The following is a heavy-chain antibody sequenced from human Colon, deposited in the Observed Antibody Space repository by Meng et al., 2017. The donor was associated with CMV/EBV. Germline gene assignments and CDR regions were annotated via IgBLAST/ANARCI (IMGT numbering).Heavy chain of an antibody. Sequence: GESLKISCEASGLTFTSYAMTWVRQAPVRGLEWVSAISGTGVSTYYAESVRGRFTITRDNSKNTVHLQMNSLRAEDTAVYYCVHGGLRVLGDNLYYYYGMDVWGQGTTVTVSS. CDR2: ISGTGVST. CDR3: VHGGLRVLGDNLYYYYGMDV. CDR1: GLTFTSYA. V-gene: IGHV3-23*01. D-gene: IGHD3-16*01. J-gene: IGHJ6*02.